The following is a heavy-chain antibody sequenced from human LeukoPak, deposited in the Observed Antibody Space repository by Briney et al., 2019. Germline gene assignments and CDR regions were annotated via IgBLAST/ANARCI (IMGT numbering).Heavy chain of an antibody. CDR3: ARDRQLSPDY. J-gene: IGHJ4*02. V-gene: IGHV3-30-3*01. CDR1: GFTFSSYA. D-gene: IGHD5-18*01. Sequence: GGSLRLSCAASGFTFSSYAMHWVRQAPGKGLEWVAVISYDGSNKYYADSVKGRFTISRDNSKNTLYLQMNSLRAEDTAVYYCARDRQLSPDYWGQGTLVTVSS. CDR2: ISYDGSNK.